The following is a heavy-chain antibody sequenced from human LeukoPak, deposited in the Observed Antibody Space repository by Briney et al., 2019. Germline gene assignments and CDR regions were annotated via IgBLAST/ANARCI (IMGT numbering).Heavy chain of an antibody. Sequence: SETLSLTCTVSGGSISSSSYYWGWIRQPPGKGLEWIGSIYYSGSTYYNPSLKSRVTISVDTSKNQFSLKLSSVTAADTAVYYCARSGKNYVWGSYRYNPWGQGTLVTVSS. V-gene: IGHV4-39*07. J-gene: IGHJ5*02. CDR1: GGSISSSSYY. D-gene: IGHD3-16*02. CDR2: IYYSGST. CDR3: ARSGKNYVWGSYRYNP.